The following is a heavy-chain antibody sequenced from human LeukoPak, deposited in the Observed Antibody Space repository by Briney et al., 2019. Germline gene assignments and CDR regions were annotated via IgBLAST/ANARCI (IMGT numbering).Heavy chain of an antibody. CDR3: AKKTYSSGWRVPIDS. CDR2: VNGDGSRT. V-gene: IGHV3-74*01. CDR1: GFSLSSYW. Sequence: GGSLRLSCAASGFSLSSYWMHWVRQAPGKGLVWVLRVNGDGSRTSYADSVKGRFTISRDDAKNTLYLQMNSLRAEDTAVYYCAKKTYSSGWRVPIDSWGRGTLVTVSS. D-gene: IGHD6-19*01. J-gene: IGHJ4*02.